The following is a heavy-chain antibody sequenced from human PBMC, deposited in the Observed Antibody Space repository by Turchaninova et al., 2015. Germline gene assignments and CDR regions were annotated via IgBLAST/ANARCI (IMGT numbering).Heavy chain of an antibody. CDR1: GGSFSGYY. Sequence: QVQLQQGGAGLLKPSETLSLTCAVYGGSFSGYYWSWIRQPPGKGLEWIGEINHSGSTNHNPSLKSRVTRAVDPFKTQFSLKLSSVTAADTAVYYCARGGVTTKRYFDYWGQGTLVTVSS. J-gene: IGHJ4*02. CDR3: ARGGVTTKRYFDY. D-gene: IGHD4-11*01. V-gene: IGHV4-34*01. CDR2: INHSGST.